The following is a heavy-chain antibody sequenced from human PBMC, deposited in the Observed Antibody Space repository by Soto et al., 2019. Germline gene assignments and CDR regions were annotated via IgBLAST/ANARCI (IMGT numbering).Heavy chain of an antibody. Sequence: SETLSLTCTFSGDTISSGDYYWSWIRQPPGKGLEWIGYIYYSGVTYYSPSLKGRLTISFATSKTQFSLKVASVTAADTAVYYCVRQEANYVCGQYCFGSWSQGTLVTVSS. CDR3: VRQEANYVCGQYCFGS. J-gene: IGHJ4*02. V-gene: IGHV4-30-4*08. D-gene: IGHD2-21*01. CDR1: GDTISSGDYY. CDR2: IYYSGVT.